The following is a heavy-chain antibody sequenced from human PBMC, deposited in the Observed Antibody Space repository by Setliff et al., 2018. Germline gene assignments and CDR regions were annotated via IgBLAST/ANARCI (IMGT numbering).Heavy chain of an antibody. V-gene: IGHV1-18*01. D-gene: IGHD4-17*01. Sequence: GASVKVSCKASGYTFTSYGISWVRQAPGQGLEWMGWISAYNGNTNYAQKLQGRVTITRDTSASTAYMELSSLRSEDTAVYYCARGLYYGDSDFDYWGQGTLVTVSS. CDR3: ARGLYYGDSDFDY. J-gene: IGHJ4*02. CDR2: ISAYNGNT. CDR1: GYTFTSYG.